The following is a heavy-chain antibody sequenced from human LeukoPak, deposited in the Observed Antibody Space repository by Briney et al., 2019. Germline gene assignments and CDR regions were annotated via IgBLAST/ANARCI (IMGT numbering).Heavy chain of an antibody. Sequence: PSDTLSLTCTVSGGSISSYYWSWIRQPPGKGLEWIGYIYNSGSTNYNPSLKSRVTISIDTSKNQLSLKLSSVTAADTAVYYCARDNCSGGSCYGYHYYGMDVWGQGTTVTVSS. CDR2: IYNSGST. CDR1: GGSISSYY. V-gene: IGHV4-59*01. D-gene: IGHD2-15*01. J-gene: IGHJ6*02. CDR3: ARDNCSGGSCYGYHYYGMDV.